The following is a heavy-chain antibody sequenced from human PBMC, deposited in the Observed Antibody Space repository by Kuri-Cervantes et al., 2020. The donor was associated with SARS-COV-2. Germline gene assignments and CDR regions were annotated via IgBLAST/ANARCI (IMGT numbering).Heavy chain of an antibody. D-gene: IGHD3-22*01. V-gene: IGHV4-39*07. CDR2: IYYCGST. CDR1: GGSISSSSYY. Sequence: SEILSLTCTVSGGSISSSSYYWGWIRQPPGKGLEWIGSIYYCGSTYYNPSLKSRVTISVDTSKNQFSLKLSSVTAADTAVYYCARVRGYDSSGYFGRWGQGTLVTVSS. CDR3: ARVRGYDSSGYFGR. J-gene: IGHJ4*02.